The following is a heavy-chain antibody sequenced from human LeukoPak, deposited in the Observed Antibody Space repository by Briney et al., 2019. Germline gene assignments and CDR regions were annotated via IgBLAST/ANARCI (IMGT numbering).Heavy chain of an antibody. Sequence: SETLSLTCAVYGGSFSGYYWSWIRQPPGKGLEWIGEIIHSGSTNYNPSLKSRVTISVDTSKNQFSLKLSSVTAADTAVYYCARPGPTYYYDSSGYFGWGQGTLVTVSS. J-gene: IGHJ4*02. V-gene: IGHV4-34*12. CDR3: ARPGPTYYYDSSGYFG. CDR2: IIHSGST. CDR1: GGSFSGYY. D-gene: IGHD3-22*01.